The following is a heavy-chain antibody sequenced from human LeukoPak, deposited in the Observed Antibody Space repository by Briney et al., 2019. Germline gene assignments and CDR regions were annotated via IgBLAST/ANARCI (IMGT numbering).Heavy chain of an antibody. CDR3: ARVSYASFCDY. J-gene: IGHJ4*02. Sequence: PSETLSLTCTVSGGSISSSSYYWGWIRQPPGKGLEWIGSIYYSGSTYYNPSLKSRVTISVDTSKNQFSLKLSSVTAADTAVYYCARVSYASFCDYWGQGTLVTVPS. V-gene: IGHV4-39*07. D-gene: IGHD2-2*01. CDR2: IYYSGST. CDR1: GGSISSSSYY.